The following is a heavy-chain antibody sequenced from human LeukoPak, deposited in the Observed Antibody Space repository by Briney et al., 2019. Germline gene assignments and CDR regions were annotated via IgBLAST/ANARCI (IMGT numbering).Heavy chain of an antibody. Sequence: SETLSLTCTVSGGSISSYYWSWIRQPAGKGLEWIGRIYTSGSANYNPSLKSRVTMSVDTSKNQFSLKLSSVTAADTAVYYCARDWYDAFYFDYWGQGTLVTVSS. D-gene: IGHD3-16*01. CDR1: GGSISSYY. CDR2: IYTSGSA. V-gene: IGHV4-4*07. CDR3: ARDWYDAFYFDY. J-gene: IGHJ4*02.